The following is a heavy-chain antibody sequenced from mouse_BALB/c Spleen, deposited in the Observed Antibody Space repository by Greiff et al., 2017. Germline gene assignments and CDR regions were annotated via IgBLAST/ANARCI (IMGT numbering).Heavy chain of an antibody. CDR2: INPGSGGT. V-gene: IGHV1-54*03. CDR1: GYAFTNYL. J-gene: IGHJ4*01. CDR3: ARRGYYAMDY. Sequence: VMLVESGAELVRPGTSVKVSCKASGYAFTNYLIEWVKQRPGQGLEWIGVINPGSGGTNYNEKFKGKATLTADKSSSTAYMQLSSLTSDDSAVYFCARRGYYAMDYWGQGTSVTVSS.